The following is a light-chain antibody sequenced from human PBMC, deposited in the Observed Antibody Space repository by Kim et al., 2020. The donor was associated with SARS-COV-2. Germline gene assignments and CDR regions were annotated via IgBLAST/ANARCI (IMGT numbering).Light chain of an antibody. J-gene: IGLJ3*02. CDR1: SSNIGNHY. CDR2: DDN. CDR3: GTWDSSLSAGV. V-gene: IGLV1-51*01. Sequence: QSALTQPPSVSAAPGQKVTISCSGSSSNIGNHYVAWYQHLPGTAPKLLIYDDNRRPSGISDRFSGSKSGTSATLAITGLQTGDEGHYYCGTWDSSLSAGVFGGGTQLTVL.